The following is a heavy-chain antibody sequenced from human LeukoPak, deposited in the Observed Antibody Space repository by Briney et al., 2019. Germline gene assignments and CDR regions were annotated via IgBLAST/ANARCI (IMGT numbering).Heavy chain of an antibody. J-gene: IGHJ4*02. CDR3: SEGYFEPFDH. V-gene: IGHV4-59*02. CDR2: LSYTGKT. D-gene: IGHD2/OR15-2a*01. CDR1: GLSVSTSH. Sequence: SETLSLTCNVSGLSVSTSHWNWIRQRPGKVLEWIGCLSYTGKTDYNPSLKSRVSISLGSSNNHFSLKLTSVTAADTAVYYCSEGYFEPFDHWGQGILVTVSS.